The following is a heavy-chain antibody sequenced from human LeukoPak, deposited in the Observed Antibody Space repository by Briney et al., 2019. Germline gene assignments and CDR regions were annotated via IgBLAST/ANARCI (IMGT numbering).Heavy chain of an antibody. CDR3: ALLRAIDS. D-gene: IGHD4-17*01. CDR1: GYTFTDYS. CDR2: IKPHTGGT. V-gene: IGHV1-2*02. Sequence: ASVNVSCMASGYTFTDYSIHWVRQAPGQGLEWMGWIKPHTGGTNYAQKFRCSVTMTRDTSISTVYMELSRMRSDDTAVYYSALLRAIDSWGEGTLVTVSS. J-gene: IGHJ4*02.